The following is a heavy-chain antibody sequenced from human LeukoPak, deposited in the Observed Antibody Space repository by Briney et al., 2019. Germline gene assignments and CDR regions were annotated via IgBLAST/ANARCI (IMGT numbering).Heavy chain of an antibody. V-gene: IGHV3-21*01. CDR2: ISDRSSYI. J-gene: IGHJ6*03. CDR1: GFTFSDST. CDR3: ARDLGCSSTRCFRGPYYYYYLDV. Sequence: GGSLRLSCAGSGFTFSDSTMIWVRQAPGKGLEWVSTISDRSSYIYYADSVKGRFTISRDNARNSLYLQMNSLRAEDTAVYYCARDLGCSSTRCFRGPYYYYYLDVWGKGTTVTVSS. D-gene: IGHD2-2*01.